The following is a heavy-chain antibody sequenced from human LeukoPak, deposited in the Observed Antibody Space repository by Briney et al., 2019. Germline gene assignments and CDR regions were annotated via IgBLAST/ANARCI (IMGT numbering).Heavy chain of an antibody. D-gene: IGHD5-18*01. CDR3: ARDGYSFGSLDY. CDR2: IWSDGSNK. CDR1: GFTFSRYG. J-gene: IGHJ4*02. Sequence: PGGSLGLSCAASGFTFSRYGMHWVRQAPGKGLEWVAIIWSDGSNKYYADAVKDRFTISRDNSKNTMYLQMNSLRAEDTAVYYCARDGYSFGSLDYWGQGTLVTVSS. V-gene: IGHV3-33*01.